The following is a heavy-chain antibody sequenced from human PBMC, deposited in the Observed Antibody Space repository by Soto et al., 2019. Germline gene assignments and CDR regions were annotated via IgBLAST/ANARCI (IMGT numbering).Heavy chain of an antibody. J-gene: IGHJ4*02. V-gene: IGHV3-23*01. D-gene: IGHD3-9*01. Sequence: GGSLRLSCAASGFTFSSYAMSWVRQAPVKGLEFVSAISGICGSTYYADSVKGRFSISRYNSKDRLYLQMNSLRAEDTALYYCXKSPVADGELKDTTFLTLDYWGQGTLVTVSS. CDR2: ISGICGST. CDR3: XKSPVADGELKDTTFLTLDY. CDR1: GFTFSSYA.